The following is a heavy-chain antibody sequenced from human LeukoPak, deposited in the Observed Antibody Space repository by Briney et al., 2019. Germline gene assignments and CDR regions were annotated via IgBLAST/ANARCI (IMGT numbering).Heavy chain of an antibody. CDR2: IIPILGIA. J-gene: IGHJ6*02. CDR3: VGSLEMATYYYYYGMDV. Sequence: ASVKVSCKASGGTFSSYAISWVRQAPGQGLEWMGRIIPILGIANYAQKLQGRVTITADKSTSTAYMELSSLRSEDTAVYYCVGSLEMATYYYYYGMDVWGQGTTVTVSS. D-gene: IGHD5-24*01. V-gene: IGHV1-69*04. CDR1: GGTFSSYA.